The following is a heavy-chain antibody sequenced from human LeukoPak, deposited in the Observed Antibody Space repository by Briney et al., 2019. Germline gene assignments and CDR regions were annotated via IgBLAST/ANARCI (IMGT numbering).Heavy chain of an antibody. CDR2: MNPNSGNT. CDR1: GYTFTSYD. V-gene: IGHV1-8*03. J-gene: IGHJ4*02. Sequence: ASVKVSCKASGYTFTSYDINWVRQATGQGLEWMGWMNPNSGNTGYAQKFQGRVTITRNTSISTAYMELSSLRSEDTAVYYCARGRYDFWGGYFDYWGQGTLVTVSS. D-gene: IGHD3-3*01. CDR3: ARGRYDFWGGYFDY.